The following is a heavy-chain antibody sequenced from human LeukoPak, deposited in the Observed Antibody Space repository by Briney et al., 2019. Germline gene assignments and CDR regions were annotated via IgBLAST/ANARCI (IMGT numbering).Heavy chain of an antibody. D-gene: IGHD3-10*01. CDR2: TSAYTGTT. Sequence: GSSVKVSCTASGYTFTSYGISRVRQPPGQGLEWMGGTSAYTGTTNYAQKLQGSVTMTTDTSTSTASMELSSLRSDDTAVYYCARVSDLWGYGSGSGYYYYGMDVWGQGTTVTVSS. CDR3: ARVSDLWGYGSGSGYYYYGMDV. CDR1: GYTFTSYG. J-gene: IGHJ6*02. V-gene: IGHV1-18*01.